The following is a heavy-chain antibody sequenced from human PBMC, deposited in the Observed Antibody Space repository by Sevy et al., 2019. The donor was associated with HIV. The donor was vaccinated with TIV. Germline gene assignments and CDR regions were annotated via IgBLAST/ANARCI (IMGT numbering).Heavy chain of an antibody. CDR1: GGSINSDH. J-gene: IGHJ3*02. V-gene: IGHV4-59*08. CDR3: ARRNDFAI. Sequence: SETLSLTCTVSGGSINSDHWNWIRQPPGKGLEWIGYVYYIGGTNYNPSLKKRVTKSVDRTKNQFSLKLTSVTAADTAVYYCARRNDFAIWGQGTMVTVSS. CDR2: VYYIGGT.